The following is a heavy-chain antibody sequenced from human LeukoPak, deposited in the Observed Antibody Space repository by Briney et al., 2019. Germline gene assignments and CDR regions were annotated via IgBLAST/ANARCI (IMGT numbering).Heavy chain of an antibody. Sequence: GESLKISCEGSGYTFPNYWIGWVRQMPGKGLEWMGIIYLGDSETRYSPSFQGQVTMSVDKSTSTAYLQWASLKASDTAIYFCARLSTRLLDHWGQGTRVTVSS. J-gene: IGHJ4*02. V-gene: IGHV5-51*01. D-gene: IGHD3-3*01. CDR2: IYLGDSET. CDR3: ARLSTRLLDH. CDR1: GYTFPNYW.